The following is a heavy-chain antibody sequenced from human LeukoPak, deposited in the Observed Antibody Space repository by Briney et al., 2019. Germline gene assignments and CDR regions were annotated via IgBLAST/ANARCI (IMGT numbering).Heavy chain of an antibody. J-gene: IGHJ3*02. Sequence: GGSLRLSCAASGFTFSSYGMHWVRQAPGKGLEWVAVISYDGSNKYYADSVKGRFTISRDNSKNTLYLQMNSLRAEDTAVYYCAKDRTGAFDIWGQGTMVTASS. CDR1: GFTFSSYG. V-gene: IGHV3-30*18. CDR2: ISYDGSNK. CDR3: AKDRTGAFDI.